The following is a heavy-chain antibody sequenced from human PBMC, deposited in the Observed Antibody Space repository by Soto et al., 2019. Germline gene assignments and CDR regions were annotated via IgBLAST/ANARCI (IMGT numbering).Heavy chain of an antibody. V-gene: IGHV3-7*03. J-gene: IGHJ6*02. D-gene: IGHD4-4*01. CDR1: GFTFSSYW. CDR3: AREATTVTTEVYYYYGMDV. CDR2: IKQDGSEK. Sequence: GSLRLSCAASGFTFSSYWMSWVRQAPGKGLEWVANIKQDGSEKYYVDSVKGRFTISRDNAKNSLYLQMNSLRAEDTAVYYCAREATTVTTEVYYYYGMDVWGQGTTVTVSS.